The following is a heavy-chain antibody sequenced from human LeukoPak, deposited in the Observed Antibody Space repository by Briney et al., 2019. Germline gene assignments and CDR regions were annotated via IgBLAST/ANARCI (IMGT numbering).Heavy chain of an antibody. Sequence: PSETLSLTCTVSGGSISSSSYYWGWIRQPPGKGLEWIGSIYYSGSTYYNPSLKSRVTISVDTSKNQFSLKLSSVTAADTAVYYCARHRDARNKYGMDVWGQGTTVTVSS. J-gene: IGHJ6*02. CDR3: ARHRDARNKYGMDV. CDR1: GGSISSSSYY. V-gene: IGHV4-39*01. CDR2: IYYSGST. D-gene: IGHD1/OR15-1a*01.